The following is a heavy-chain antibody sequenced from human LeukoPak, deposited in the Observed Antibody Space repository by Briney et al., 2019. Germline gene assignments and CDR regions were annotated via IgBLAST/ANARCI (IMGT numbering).Heavy chain of an antibody. Sequence: GGSLRLSCAASGFTFSNAWMSWVRQAPGKGLEWVGRIKSKTDGGKTDYAAPVKGRFTISRDDSKNTLYLQMNSLKTEDTAVYYCTTSSGYDSSGYYPGDYWGQGTLVTVSS. CDR3: TTSSGYDSSGYYPGDY. D-gene: IGHD3-22*01. CDR2: IKSKTDGGKT. V-gene: IGHV3-15*01. J-gene: IGHJ4*02. CDR1: GFTFSNAW.